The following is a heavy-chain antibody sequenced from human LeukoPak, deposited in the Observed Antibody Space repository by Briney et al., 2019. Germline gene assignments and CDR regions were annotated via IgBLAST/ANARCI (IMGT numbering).Heavy chain of an antibody. CDR3: AKLYSESYSRGPFDY. CDR2: ISGGGDIT. D-gene: IGHD1-26*01. Sequence: GGSLRLSCAASGFNFANHAMSWVRQTPGKGLEWVSAISGGGDITYYADSVKGRFTISRDNSKDTLFLQMHSLRPGDTAVYYCAKLYSESYSRGPFDYWGQGTLVTVSS. J-gene: IGHJ4*02. CDR1: GFNFANHA. V-gene: IGHV3-23*01.